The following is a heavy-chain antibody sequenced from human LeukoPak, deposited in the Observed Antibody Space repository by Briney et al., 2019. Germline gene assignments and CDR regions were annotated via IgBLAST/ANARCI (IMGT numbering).Heavy chain of an antibody. D-gene: IGHD1-7*01. CDR3: ARGRGKLELYYFDY. Sequence: GSSVKVSCKASGYTFTSYDINWVRQATGQGLEWMGWMNPNSGKTGYAQKFQGRVTITRNTSISTAYMELSSLRSEDTAVYYCARGRGKLELYYFDYWGQGTLVTVPS. CDR2: MNPNSGKT. CDR1: GYTFTSYD. J-gene: IGHJ4*02. V-gene: IGHV1-8*03.